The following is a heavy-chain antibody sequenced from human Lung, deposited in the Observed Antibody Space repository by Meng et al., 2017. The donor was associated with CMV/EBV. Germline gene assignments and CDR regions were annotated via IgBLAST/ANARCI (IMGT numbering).Heavy chain of an antibody. D-gene: IGHD6-19*01. CDR3: ASYTQAWYNSGS. V-gene: IGHV3-30*02. Sequence: GESXKISCAASGFTFSIYGMHWVRQAPGKGLEWVAFIRYDGNNKYYRDSVKGRFTISRDNSKNTLYLQMNRLRPDDTAVYYCASYTQAWYNSGSWGQGTLVTVSS. J-gene: IGHJ4*02. CDR2: IRYDGNNK. CDR1: GFTFSIYG.